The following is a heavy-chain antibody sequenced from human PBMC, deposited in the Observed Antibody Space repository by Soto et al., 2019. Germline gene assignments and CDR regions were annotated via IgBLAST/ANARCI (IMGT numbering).Heavy chain of an antibody. CDR1: GYSFTSYW. J-gene: IGHJ6*02. V-gene: IGHV5-51*01. Sequence: HGESLKISCKGSGYSFTSYWSGSLRQMPGKGLEWMGIIYLGDSDPRYSPSFQGQVTISADKSISTAYLQWSSLKASDAAMYYCAICLLVPAATGDSYYYYYGMDVWGQGTTVTVSS. CDR3: AICLLVPAATGDSYYYYYGMDV. CDR2: IYLGDSDP. D-gene: IGHD2-2*01.